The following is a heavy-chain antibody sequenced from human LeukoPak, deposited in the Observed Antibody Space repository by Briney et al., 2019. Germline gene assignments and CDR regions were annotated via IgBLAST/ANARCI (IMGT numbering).Heavy chain of an antibody. Sequence: PSETLSLTCTVSGGSVSSGSYYWSWIRQPPGKGLEWFGYIYYSGSTNYNPSLKSRGTISVDTSKNQFSLKLSSVTAADTAVYYCARDLGPPTAMVDYWGQGTLVTVSS. D-gene: IGHD5-18*01. J-gene: IGHJ4*02. CDR2: IYYSGST. V-gene: IGHV4-61*01. CDR3: ARDLGPPTAMVDY. CDR1: GGSVSSGSYY.